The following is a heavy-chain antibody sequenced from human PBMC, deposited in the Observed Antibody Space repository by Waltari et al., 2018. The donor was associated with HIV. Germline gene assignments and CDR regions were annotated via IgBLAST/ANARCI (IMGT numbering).Heavy chain of an antibody. D-gene: IGHD1-26*01. CDR3: ATTYSGSYFAY. Sequence: QVQLQESGPGLVKPSAPLSLTCTVPGRPLTSYYWSWIRQPAGKGLEWIGRIYTSGRTNYNPSLKSRVTMSVDTSKNQFSLKLSSVTAADTAVYYCATTYSGSYFAYWGQGTLVNVSS. V-gene: IGHV4-4*07. J-gene: IGHJ4*02. CDR2: IYTSGRT. CDR1: GRPLTSYY.